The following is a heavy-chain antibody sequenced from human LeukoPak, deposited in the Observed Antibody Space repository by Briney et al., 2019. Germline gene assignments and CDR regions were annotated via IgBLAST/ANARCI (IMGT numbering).Heavy chain of an antibody. CDR1: GFTFSSYG. D-gene: IGHD3-9*01. CDR3: ARKDKSNYDILTGCDY. CDR2: IWYDGSNK. V-gene: IGHV3-33*01. Sequence: PGGSLRLSCAASGFTFSSYGMHWVRQAPGKGLEWVAVIWYDGSNKYYADSVKGRFTISRDNSKNTLYLHMNSLRAEDTAVYYCARKDKSNYDILTGCDYWGQGTLVTVSS. J-gene: IGHJ4*02.